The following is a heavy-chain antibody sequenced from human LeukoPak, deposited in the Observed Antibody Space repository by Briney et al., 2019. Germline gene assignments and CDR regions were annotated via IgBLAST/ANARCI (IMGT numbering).Heavy chain of an antibody. D-gene: IGHD6-19*01. CDR3: ARAWSSGWYGLGY. V-gene: IGHV3-30-3*01. Sequence: PGGSLRLSCAASGFTFSSYAMHWVRQAPGKGLEWVAVISYDGSNKYYADSVKGRFTISRDNSKNTLYLQMNSLRAEDAAVYYCARAWSSGWYGLGYWGQGTLVTVSS. J-gene: IGHJ4*02. CDR1: GFTFSSYA. CDR2: ISYDGSNK.